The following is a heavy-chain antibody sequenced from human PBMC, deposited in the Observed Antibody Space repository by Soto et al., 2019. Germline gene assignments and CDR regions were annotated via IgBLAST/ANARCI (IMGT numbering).Heavy chain of an antibody. D-gene: IGHD3-10*01. V-gene: IGHV3-23*01. J-gene: IGHJ4*02. Sequence: EVQLLESGGGLVQPGGSLRLSCAASGFTFSSYARSWVRQAPGKGLEWVSVISGSGGSTYYADSVKGRFTISRDNSKNTLYLQMNSLRAEDTSVYYCAKESTMVRGVILDYFDYWGQGTLVTVSS. CDR3: AKESTMVRGVILDYFDY. CDR2: ISGSGGST. CDR1: GFTFSSYA.